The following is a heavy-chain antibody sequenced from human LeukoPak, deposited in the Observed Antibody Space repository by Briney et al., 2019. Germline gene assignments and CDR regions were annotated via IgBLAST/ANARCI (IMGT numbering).Heavy chain of an antibody. J-gene: IGHJ6*02. V-gene: IGHV3-11*01. CDR3: ASLQDSYSSSWYWDYYYGMDV. CDR2: ISSSGSTI. D-gene: IGHD6-13*01. Sequence: GGFLRLSCAASGFTFSDYYMSWIRQAPGKGLEWVSYISSSGSTIYYADSVKGRFTISRDNAKNSLYLQMNSLRAEDTAVYYCASLQDSYSSSWYWDYYYGMDVWGQGTTVTVSS. CDR1: GFTFSDYY.